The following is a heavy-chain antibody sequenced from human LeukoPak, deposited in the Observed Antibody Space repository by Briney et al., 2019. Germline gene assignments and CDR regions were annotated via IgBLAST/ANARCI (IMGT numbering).Heavy chain of an antibody. CDR2: IYTSGST. J-gene: IGHJ6*03. CDR3: ARVKRGRIPRARYYYYMDV. V-gene: IGHV4-61*02. CDR1: GGSISSGNYY. Sequence: SETLSLTCTVSGGSISSGNYYWSWIRQPAGKGLEWIGRIYTSGSTNYNPSLKSRVTISVDTSKNQFSLKLSSVTAADTAVYYCARVKRGRIPRARYYYYMDVWGKGTTVTVSS.